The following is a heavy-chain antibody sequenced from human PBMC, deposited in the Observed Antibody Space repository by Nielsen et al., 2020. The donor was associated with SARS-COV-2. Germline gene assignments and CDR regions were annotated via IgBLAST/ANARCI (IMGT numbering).Heavy chain of an antibody. J-gene: IGHJ4*02. CDR2: MNPNSGNT. D-gene: IGHD3-10*01. Sequence: WVRQAPGQGLEWVGWMNPNSGNTGYAQKFQGRVTMTRNTSISTAYMELSSLRSEDTAVYYCARLKVRGGRQGFDYWGQGTLVTVSS. V-gene: IGHV1-8*01. CDR3: ARLKVRGGRQGFDY.